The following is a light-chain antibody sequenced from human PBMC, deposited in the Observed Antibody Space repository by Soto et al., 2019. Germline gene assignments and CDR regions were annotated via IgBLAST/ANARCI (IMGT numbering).Light chain of an antibody. CDR1: SSNIGSSYD. J-gene: IGLJ2*01. CDR2: GNN. Sequence: QSVLTQPPSVSGAPGQRVTLSCTGSSSNIGSSYDVHWYQQFPGRAPKVLIYGNNNRPSGVPARISGSKSGTSASLAISGLQAEDEADYYCQSYDRNLRGVVFGGGTKVTVL. CDR3: QSYDRNLRGVV. V-gene: IGLV1-40*01.